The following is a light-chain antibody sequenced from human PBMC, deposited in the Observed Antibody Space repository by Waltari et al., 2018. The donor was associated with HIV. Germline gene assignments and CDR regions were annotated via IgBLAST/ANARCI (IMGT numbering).Light chain of an antibody. CDR1: QGVRNA. Sequence: IQLTQSPSFLSASVGDRVTITCRASQGVRNALAWYQQKPGRPPKLLIYDASTLEGGVPSRFSGSLSGTDFNLTISNLQPEDSATYYCQQFRTYPRTFGQGATLEIK. CDR3: QQFRTYPRT. CDR2: DAS. V-gene: IGKV1-13*02. J-gene: IGKJ2*01.